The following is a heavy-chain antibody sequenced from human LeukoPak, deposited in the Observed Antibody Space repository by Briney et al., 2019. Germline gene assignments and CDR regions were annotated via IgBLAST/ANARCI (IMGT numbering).Heavy chain of an antibody. CDR3: ATDIAEGDYYYYMDV. CDR1: GFTFSSYG. CDR2: IRYDGSNK. J-gene: IGHJ6*03. V-gene: IGHV3-30*02. Sequence: GGSLRLSCAASGFTFSSYGMHWVRQAPGKGLEWVAFIRYDGSNKYYADSVKGRFTISRDNSKNTLYLQMNSLRAEDTAVYYCATDIAEGDYYYYMDVWGKGTTVTVSS.